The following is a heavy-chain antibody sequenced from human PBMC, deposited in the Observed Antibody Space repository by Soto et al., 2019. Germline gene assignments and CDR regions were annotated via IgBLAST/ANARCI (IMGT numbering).Heavy chain of an antibody. CDR1: GGPMSPGDYY. Sequence: SETLSLTCTVSGGPMSPGDYYWNWIRQHPGKGLEWIGSIHYRGTSYYNPSLQSRLSISVDTSKSQFSLTLSSVTAADTAMYYCAREGGSYDSGGYLIRGAFDIWGQGTMVTVSS. D-gene: IGHD3-22*01. CDR2: IHYRGTS. V-gene: IGHV4-31*03. J-gene: IGHJ3*02. CDR3: AREGGSYDSGGYLIRGAFDI.